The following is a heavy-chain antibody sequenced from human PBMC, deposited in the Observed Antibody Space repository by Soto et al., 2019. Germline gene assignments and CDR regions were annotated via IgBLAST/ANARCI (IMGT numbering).Heavy chain of an antibody. V-gene: IGHV3-23*01. Sequence: EGSLRLSCAASGFPFSSYAMSWVRQAPGKGLEWVSAISGSGGSTYYADSVKGRFTISRDNSKNTLYLQMNSLRAEDTAVYYCAKASIPWFGESSFDYWGQGTLVTVSS. J-gene: IGHJ4*02. CDR2: ISGSGGST. D-gene: IGHD3-10*01. CDR1: GFPFSSYA. CDR3: AKASIPWFGESSFDY.